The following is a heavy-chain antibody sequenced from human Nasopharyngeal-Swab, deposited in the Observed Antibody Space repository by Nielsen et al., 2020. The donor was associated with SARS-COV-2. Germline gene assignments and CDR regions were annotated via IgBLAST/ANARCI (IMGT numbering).Heavy chain of an antibody. CDR2: ISSSSSTI. J-gene: IGHJ3*02. CDR3: ARDRYWNDGAFDI. V-gene: IGHV3-48*02. CDR1: GFTFSSYS. Sequence: GGSLRLSCAASGFTFSSYSMNWVRQAPGKGLEWVSYISSSSSTIYNADSVKGRFTISRDNAKNSLYLQMNSLKDEDTAVYYCARDRYWNDGAFDIWGQGTMVTVSS. D-gene: IGHD1-1*01.